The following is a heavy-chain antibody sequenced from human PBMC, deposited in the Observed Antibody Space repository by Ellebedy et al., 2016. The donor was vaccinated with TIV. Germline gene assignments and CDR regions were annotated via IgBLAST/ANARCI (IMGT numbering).Heavy chain of an antibody. CDR2: ISSSGSTI. V-gene: IGHV3-11*01. CDR3: ARPRGYSYGGFDY. CDR1: GASLSSFPYY. J-gene: IGHJ4*02. D-gene: IGHD5-18*01. Sequence: LSLTCTVSGASLSSFPYYWGWIRQAPGKGLEWVSYISSSGSTIYSADSLKGRFTISRDNAKNSLYLQMNSLRAEDTAVYYCARPRGYSYGGFDYWGQGTLVTVSS.